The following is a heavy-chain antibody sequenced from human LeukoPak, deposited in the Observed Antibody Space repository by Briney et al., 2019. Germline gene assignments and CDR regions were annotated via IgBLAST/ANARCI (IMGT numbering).Heavy chain of an antibody. CDR2: IYHSGTT. V-gene: IGHV4-4*02. J-gene: IGHJ4*02. CDR3: ARGPTSVVHLDY. Sequence: SGTLSLTCNVSGDSLSSSYWWNWVRQPPGEGLQWIGQIYHSGTTTYNPSLNSRVNFSVDKSKNQFFLTLHSVTAADTAIYYCARGPTSVVHLDYWGRGIMVTVSS. CDR1: GDSLSSSYW. D-gene: IGHD1-1*01.